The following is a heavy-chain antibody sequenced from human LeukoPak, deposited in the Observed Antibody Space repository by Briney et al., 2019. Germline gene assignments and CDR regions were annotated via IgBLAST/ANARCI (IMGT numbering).Heavy chain of an antibody. CDR1: GGSFSGYY. J-gene: IGHJ4*02. V-gene: IGHV4-34*01. CDR3: ARGRIGSYDY. Sequence: TSETLSLTCAVYGGSFSGYYWSWIRQPPGKGLEWIGEINHSGSTNYNPSLKSRVTISVDTSKNQFSLKLSSVTAADTAVYYCARGRIGSYDYWGQGTLVTVPS. D-gene: IGHD1-26*01. CDR2: INHSGST.